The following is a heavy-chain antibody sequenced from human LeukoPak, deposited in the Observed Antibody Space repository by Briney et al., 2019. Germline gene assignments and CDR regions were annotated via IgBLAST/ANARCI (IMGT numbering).Heavy chain of an antibody. CDR3: ARDRVRGNSNPFFDY. V-gene: IGHV4-61*01. J-gene: IGHJ4*02. CDR2: IYYSGST. Sequence: PETLSLTCTVSGGSVSSGTYYWSWIRQPPGKGLEWIGYIYYSGSTNYNPSLKSRVTISVDTSKNRFSLKLSSVTAADTAVYYCARDRVRGNSNPFFDYWGQGTLVTVSS. D-gene: IGHD4-11*01. CDR1: GGSVSSGTYY.